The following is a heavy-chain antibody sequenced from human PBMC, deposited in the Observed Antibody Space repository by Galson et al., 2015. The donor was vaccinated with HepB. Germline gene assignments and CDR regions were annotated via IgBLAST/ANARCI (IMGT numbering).Heavy chain of an antibody. Sequence: SVKVSCKASGGTFSSYAISWVRQAPGQGLEWMGGIIPILGIANCAQKFQGRVTITADKSTSTAYMELSSLRSEDTAVYYCARDYDSSGYEIWGQGTLVTVSS. CDR3: ARDYDSSGYEI. J-gene: IGHJ4*02. CDR2: IIPILGIA. D-gene: IGHD3-22*01. CDR1: GGTFSSYA. V-gene: IGHV1-69*10.